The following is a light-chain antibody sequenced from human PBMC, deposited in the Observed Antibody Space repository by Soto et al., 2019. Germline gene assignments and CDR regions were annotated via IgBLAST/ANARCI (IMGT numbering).Light chain of an antibody. V-gene: IGLV2-14*01. CDR1: SSDVGGYNY. J-gene: IGLJ2*01. Sequence: QSALTQPASVSGSPGQSITISCTGTSSDVGGYNYVSWYQQHPGKAPKLIIYEVSNRPSGVSSRFSGSKSANTASLTISGLQAEDEADYYCSSYTSINTRDVVFGGGTKLTVL. CDR2: EVS. CDR3: SSYTSINTRDVV.